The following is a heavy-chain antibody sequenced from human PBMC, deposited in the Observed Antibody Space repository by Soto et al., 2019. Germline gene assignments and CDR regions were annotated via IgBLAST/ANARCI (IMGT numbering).Heavy chain of an antibody. J-gene: IGHJ6*02. Sequence: QVQLVESGGGVVQPGRSLRLSCAASTFTFSSYGMHWVRQAPGKGLEWVAVIWCDGSNKYYADSVKGRFTISRDNSKNTLCLQMNSLRAEDTAVYYCARDNPPSYSSGRYYHYYGMDVWGQGTTVTVSS. V-gene: IGHV3-33*01. CDR3: ARDNPPSYSSGRYYHYYGMDV. D-gene: IGHD3-22*01. CDR1: TFTFSSYG. CDR2: IWCDGSNK.